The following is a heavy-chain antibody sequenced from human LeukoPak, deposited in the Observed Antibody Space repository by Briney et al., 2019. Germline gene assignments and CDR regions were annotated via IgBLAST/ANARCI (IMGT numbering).Heavy chain of an antibody. CDR3: ARARGSITMVRGVITPFDY. Sequence: ASVKVSCKASGYTFTGYYMHWVRQAPGQGLEWMGWINPNSGGTNYAQKFQGRVTMTRDTSISTAYMELSRLRPDDTAVYYCARARGSITMVRGVITPFDYWGQGTLVTVSS. CDR1: GYTFTGYY. J-gene: IGHJ4*02. V-gene: IGHV1-2*02. D-gene: IGHD3-10*01. CDR2: INPNSGGT.